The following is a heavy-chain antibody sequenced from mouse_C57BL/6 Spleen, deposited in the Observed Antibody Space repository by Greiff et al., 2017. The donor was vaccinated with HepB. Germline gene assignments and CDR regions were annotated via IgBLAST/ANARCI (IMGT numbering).Heavy chain of an antibody. J-gene: IGHJ1*03. V-gene: IGHV1-80*01. D-gene: IGHD1-1*01. CDR1: GYAFSSYW. Sequence: QVQLKESGAELVKPGASVKISCKASGYAFSSYWMNWVKQRPGKGLEWIGQIYPGDGDTNYNGKFKGKATLTADKSSSTAYMQLSSLTSEDSAVYFCASYYYSSSDWYFDVWGKGTTVTVSS. CDR2: IYPGDGDT. CDR3: ASYYYSSSDWYFDV.